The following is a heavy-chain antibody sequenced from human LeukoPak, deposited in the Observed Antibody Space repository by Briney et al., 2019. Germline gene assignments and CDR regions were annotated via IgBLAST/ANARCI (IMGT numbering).Heavy chain of an antibody. V-gene: IGHV3-9*01. CDR3: AKRVGVAAAGTIDHNY. J-gene: IGHJ4*02. CDR1: GFTFDDYA. CDR2: ISWNSGSI. Sequence: GRSLRLSCAASGFTFDDYAMHWVRQAPGKGLEWVSGISWNSGSIGYADSVKGRFTISRDNAKNSLYLQMNSLRAEDTALYYCAKRVGVAAAGTIDHNYWGQGTLVTVSS. D-gene: IGHD6-13*01.